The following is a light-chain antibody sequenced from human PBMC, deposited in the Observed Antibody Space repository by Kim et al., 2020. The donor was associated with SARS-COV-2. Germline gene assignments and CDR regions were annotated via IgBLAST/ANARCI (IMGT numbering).Light chain of an antibody. CDR1: QSITSTY. J-gene: IGKJ1*01. V-gene: IGKV3-20*01. CDR2: GTS. CDR3: QQFGSSRTWT. Sequence: DIVLTQSPDTLSLSPRDRATLSCRASQSITSTYVAWYQQKPGQAPRLLIYGTSTRAAGIPGRFSGSGSGTEYTLTINRLEPEDFAIYYCQQFGSSRTWTFGQGTKVDIK.